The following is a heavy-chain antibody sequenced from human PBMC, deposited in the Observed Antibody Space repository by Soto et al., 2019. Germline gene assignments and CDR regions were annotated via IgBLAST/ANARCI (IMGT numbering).Heavy chain of an antibody. CDR1: EITFSGYA. V-gene: IGHV3-23*01. CDR2: MSGSGSTI. D-gene: IGHD3-22*01. CDR3: AKVFYYYESSGYYYFDY. Sequence: GGSLRPSCAAPEITFSGYAVTWVPQAPGKGPGWSSSMSGSGSTIYYADTVKGRFTSSRDNSKNTLYLQMSRLRAEDTAVYYGAKVFYYYESSGYYYFDYWGQGTLVTVSS. J-gene: IGHJ4*02.